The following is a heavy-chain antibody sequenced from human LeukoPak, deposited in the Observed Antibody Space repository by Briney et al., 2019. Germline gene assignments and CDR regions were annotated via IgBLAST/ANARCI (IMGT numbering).Heavy chain of an antibody. V-gene: IGHV3-33*01. J-gene: IGHJ4*02. Sequence: PGRSLRLSCAASGFTFSSYGMHWVRQAPGKGLEWVAVIWYDGSNKYYADSVKGRFTISRDNSKNTLYLQMNSLRAEDTAVYYCATFGGVIVNGGDNFDYWGQRTLVTVSS. D-gene: IGHD3-16*02. CDR1: GFTFSSYG. CDR2: IWYDGSNK. CDR3: ATFGGVIVNGGDNFDY.